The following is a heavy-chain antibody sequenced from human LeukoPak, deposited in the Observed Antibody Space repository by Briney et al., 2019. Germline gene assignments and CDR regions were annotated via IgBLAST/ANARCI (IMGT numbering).Heavy chain of an antibody. Sequence: PSETLSLTCTVSGGSINSSSYYWGWIRQPPGKGLEWIGTVYYSGSPSYNPSLKSRVTISVDTSKNQFSLKLSSVTAADTAVYYCARLDYGDYYFDYWGQGTLVTVSS. CDR1: GGSINSSSYY. CDR3: ARLDYGDYYFDY. CDR2: VYYSGSP. V-gene: IGHV4-39*01. J-gene: IGHJ4*02. D-gene: IGHD4-17*01.